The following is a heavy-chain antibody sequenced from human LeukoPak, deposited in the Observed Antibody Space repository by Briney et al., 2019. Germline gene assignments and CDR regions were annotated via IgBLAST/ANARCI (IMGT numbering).Heavy chain of an antibody. CDR2: INHSGST. J-gene: IGHJ4*02. D-gene: IGHD3-16*02. V-gene: IGHV4-4*02. CDR1: GGSISSSNW. CDR3: ARAYDYVWGSYRTLNY. Sequence: SGTLSLTCAVSGGSISSSNWWSWVRQPPGKGLERIGEINHSGSTNYNPSLKSRVTISVDTSKNQFSLKLSSVTAADTAVYYCARAYDYVWGSYRTLNYWGQGTLVTVSS.